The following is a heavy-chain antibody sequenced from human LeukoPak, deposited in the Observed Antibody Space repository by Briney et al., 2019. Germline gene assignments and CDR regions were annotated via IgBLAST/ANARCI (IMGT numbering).Heavy chain of an antibody. CDR3: AHSRRLRDCSGGSCYYFDY. D-gene: IGHD2-15*01. J-gene: IGHJ4*02. CDR1: GFSISSSGVG. Sequence: SGPTLVNPTQTLTLTCTFSGFSISSSGVGVGWIRQPPGRALEWLALIYWDDDKRYSPSLKNRLTITRDTSKSQVVLTMTNFDPVDAATCYCAHSRRLRDCSGGSCYYFDYWGQGTLVTVSS. CDR2: IYWDDDK. V-gene: IGHV2-5*02.